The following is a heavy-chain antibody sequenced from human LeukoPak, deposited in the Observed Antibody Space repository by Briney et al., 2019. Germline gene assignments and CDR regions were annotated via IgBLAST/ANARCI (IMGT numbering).Heavy chain of an antibody. Sequence: PGGSLRLSCAASGFTFSSYSMNWVRQAPGKGLEWVSHISDDGTGTYYADSVKGRFTISRDNSKNMLYLQMDSLRADDTAVYYCADFGSGSHCFDYWGQGTLVTVSS. V-gene: IGHV3-23*01. CDR2: ISDDGTGT. CDR1: GFTFSSYS. CDR3: ADFGSGSHCFDY. D-gene: IGHD3-10*01. J-gene: IGHJ4*02.